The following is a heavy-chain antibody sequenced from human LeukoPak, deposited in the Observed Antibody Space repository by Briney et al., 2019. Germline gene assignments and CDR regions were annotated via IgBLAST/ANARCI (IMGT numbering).Heavy chain of an antibody. CDR2: IRYDGSNK. V-gene: IGHV3-30*02. J-gene: IGHJ3*01. CDR1: GFSFSTYA. CDR3: AATSTVPY. D-gene: IGHD4-17*01. Sequence: PGGSLRLSCAASGFSFSTYAMHWVRQAPGKGLEWVAFIRYDGSNKDYADSVKGRFTISRDNSKNTLYLQMNSLRAEDTAVYYCAATSTVPYWGQGTMVTVSS.